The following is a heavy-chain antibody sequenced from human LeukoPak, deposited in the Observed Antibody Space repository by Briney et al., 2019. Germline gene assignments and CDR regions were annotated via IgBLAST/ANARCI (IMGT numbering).Heavy chain of an antibody. Sequence: PGGSLRLSCAASGFTFSSYAMSWVRQAPGKGLEWVAVIWYDGTEKYYGESVKGRFSISRDNSKNTLYLQMNSLRVEDTAIYFCEREDLGFDSWGQGTLVIVSS. CDR2: IWYDGTEK. CDR3: EREDLGFDS. V-gene: IGHV3-33*08. CDR1: GFTFSSYA. J-gene: IGHJ5*01.